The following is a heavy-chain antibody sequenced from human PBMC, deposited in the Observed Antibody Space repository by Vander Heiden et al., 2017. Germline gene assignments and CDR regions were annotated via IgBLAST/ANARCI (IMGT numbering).Heavy chain of an antibody. Sequence: EVQLVQSGAEVKKPGESLKISCKGSGYSFTTYWIGWVRQMPGKGLEWMEKMYPSDSDTRYSPSFEGQVTMSADKSSSTAYLQWSSLKASDTAIYYCVRRTGYCNNGVCYFDYWGQGTLVTVSS. V-gene: IGHV5-51*01. CDR3: VRRTGYCNNGVCYFDY. D-gene: IGHD2-8*01. J-gene: IGHJ4*02. CDR1: GYSFTTYW. CDR2: MYPSDSDT.